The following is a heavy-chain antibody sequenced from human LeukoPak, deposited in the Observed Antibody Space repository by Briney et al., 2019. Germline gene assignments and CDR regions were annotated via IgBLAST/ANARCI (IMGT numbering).Heavy chain of an antibody. J-gene: IGHJ3*02. CDR2: IYTSGST. CDR3: ARGDLTYDSSGYYDAFDI. Sequence: ASETLSLTCTVSGGSISSGSYYWSWIRQPAGKGLEWIGRIYTSGSTNYNPSLKSRVTISVDTSKNQFSLKLSSVTAADTAVYYCARGDLTYDSSGYYDAFDIWGQGTMVTVSS. D-gene: IGHD3-22*01. CDR1: GGSISSGSYY. V-gene: IGHV4-61*02.